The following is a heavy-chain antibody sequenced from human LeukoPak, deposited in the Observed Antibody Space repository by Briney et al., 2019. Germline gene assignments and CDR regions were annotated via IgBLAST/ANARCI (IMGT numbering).Heavy chain of an antibody. J-gene: IGHJ5*01. V-gene: IGHV4-30-2*01. CDR3: ARSRQASGLFNS. CDR2: IYDRGPA. D-gene: IGHD3-10*01. Sequence: SETLSLTCTVSGYAITSGGFSRNWIRQPPRKGLEWIGCIYDRGPAYYNPSLKSRFTISVDRPKNQFFLNVTSLTAADTAVYYCARSRQASGLFNSWGQGTLVVVSS. CDR1: GYAITSGGFS.